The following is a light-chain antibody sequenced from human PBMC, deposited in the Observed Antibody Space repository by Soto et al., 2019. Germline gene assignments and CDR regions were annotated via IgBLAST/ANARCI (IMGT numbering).Light chain of an antibody. V-gene: IGKV1-5*03. CDR1: QSISSW. CDR2: KAS. J-gene: IGKJ1*01. CDR3: QQYNSYSET. Sequence: DIQMTQSPSTLSASVGDRVTITCRASQSISSWLAWYQQKPGKAPKLLIYKASSLESGVPSRFSGSGSGTDFTLTISSLQPDDFATDYCQQYNSYSETFGQGTKVEIK.